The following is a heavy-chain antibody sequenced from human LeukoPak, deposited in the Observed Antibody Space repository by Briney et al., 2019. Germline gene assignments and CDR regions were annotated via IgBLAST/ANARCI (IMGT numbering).Heavy chain of an antibody. CDR3: ARGPNGGSSIMDY. CDR2: SSPIIGIA. V-gene: IGHV1-69*04. D-gene: IGHD1-26*01. Sequence: GPSVRVSCTASGGTFTSYAICWVRQAPAEGREWVGRSSPIIGIANYEQKFQDRVTITADKTTNTAYMELISLISEDTAVYYCARGPNGGSSIMDYWGQGTLVTVSA. J-gene: IGHJ4*02. CDR1: GGTFTSYA.